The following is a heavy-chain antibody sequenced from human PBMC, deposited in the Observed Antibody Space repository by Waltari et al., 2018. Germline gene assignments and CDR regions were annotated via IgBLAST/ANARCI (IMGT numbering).Heavy chain of an antibody. CDR2: IYYSGST. CDR3: ARLGGDTAMVNFDY. J-gene: IGHJ4*02. CDR1: GGSISSSSYY. V-gene: IGHV4-39*07. D-gene: IGHD5-18*01. Sequence: QLQLQESGPGLVKPSETLSLTCTVSGGSISSSSYYWGWIRQPPGKGLEWIGSIYYSGSTYYNPSLKSRVTISVDTSKNQCSLKLSSVTAADTAVYYCARLGGDTAMVNFDYWGQGTLVTVSS.